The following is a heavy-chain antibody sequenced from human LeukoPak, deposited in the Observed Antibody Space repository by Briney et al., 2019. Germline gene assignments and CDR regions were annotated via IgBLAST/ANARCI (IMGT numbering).Heavy chain of an antibody. CDR2: IIPIFGTA. D-gene: IGHD6-19*01. V-gene: IGHV1-69*05. CDR3: ARGLKAVALYYFDY. J-gene: IGHJ4*02. CDR1: GGTFSSYA. Sequence: GSSVKVSCKASGGTFSSYAISWVRQAPGQGLEWMGGIIPIFGTANYAQKFQGRVTMTRNTSISTAYMELSSLRSEDTAVYYCARGLKAVALYYFDYWGQGTLVTVSS.